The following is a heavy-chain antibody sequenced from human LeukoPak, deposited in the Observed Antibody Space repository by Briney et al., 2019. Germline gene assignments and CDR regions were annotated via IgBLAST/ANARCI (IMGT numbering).Heavy chain of an antibody. J-gene: IGHJ4*02. CDR3: AIGRDSYKHLEDGY. D-gene: IGHD5-24*01. CDR2: ISYDGSNK. Sequence: PGGSLRLSCAASGFTFSSYGMHWVRQAPGKGLEWVAVISYDGSNKYYADSVKGRFTISRDNSKNTLYLQMNSLRGEDTAVYYCAIGRDSYKHLEDGYWGQGTLVTVSS. V-gene: IGHV3-30*03. CDR1: GFTFSSYG.